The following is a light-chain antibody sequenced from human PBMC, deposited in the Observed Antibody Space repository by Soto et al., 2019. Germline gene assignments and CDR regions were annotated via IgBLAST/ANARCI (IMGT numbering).Light chain of an antibody. Sequence: QSVLTQPPSGSAAPGQKVTISCSGSSSNSGNNYVSWYQQLPGTAPKLLIYDNNKRPSGIPDRFSGSKSGTSATLGITGLQTGDEADYYCGTWDSSLSAVVFGGGTKVTVL. CDR3: GTWDSSLSAVV. CDR2: DNN. V-gene: IGLV1-51*01. J-gene: IGLJ2*01. CDR1: SSNSGNNY.